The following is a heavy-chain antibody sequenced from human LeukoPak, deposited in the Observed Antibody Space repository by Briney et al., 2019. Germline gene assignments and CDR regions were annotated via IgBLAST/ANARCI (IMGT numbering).Heavy chain of an antibody. CDR2: IYYSGST. Sequence: PSETLSLTCTVSGGSISTYFWSWIRQPPGKGLEWIGYIYYSGSTNYNPSLKSRVTISEDTSKNQFSLKLSSVTAADTAVYYCARHGRLRNWFDPWGQGTLVTVSS. CDR1: GGSISTYF. CDR3: ARHGRLRNWFDP. V-gene: IGHV4-59*08. D-gene: IGHD4-17*01. J-gene: IGHJ5*02.